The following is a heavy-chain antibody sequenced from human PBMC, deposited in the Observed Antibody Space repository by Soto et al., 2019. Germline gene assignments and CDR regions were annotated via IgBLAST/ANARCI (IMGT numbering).Heavy chain of an antibody. Sequence: QVVLQESGPGLVKPSQTLSLTCAVSGGSMSRGGQSWSWIRPPPGTGLEWLGFIYYTGSTYYNPSPNGRVALYVDRSKNQFSLHLSPVTAADTAMYFCARAPPVPFPRWVVWGQGTTVTVSS. J-gene: IGHJ6*02. CDR1: GGSMSRGGQS. D-gene: IGHD3-16*01. CDR3: ARAPPVPFPRWVV. CDR2: IYYTGST. V-gene: IGHV4-30-2*01.